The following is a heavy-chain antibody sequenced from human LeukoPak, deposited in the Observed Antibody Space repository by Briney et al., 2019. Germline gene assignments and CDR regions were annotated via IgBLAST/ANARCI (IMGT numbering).Heavy chain of an antibody. V-gene: IGHV3-23*01. CDR2: ISGSGGST. Sequence: GGSLRLSCAASGFTFSSYAMSWVRQAPGKGLEWVSAISGSGGSTYYADSVKGRFTISRDNSKNTLYLQMNSLRAEDTAVYYCAKTKEPAANPHYYYYYGMDVWGQGTTVTVSS. CDR1: GFTFSSYA. CDR3: AKTKEPAANPHYYYYYGMDV. J-gene: IGHJ6*02. D-gene: IGHD2-2*01.